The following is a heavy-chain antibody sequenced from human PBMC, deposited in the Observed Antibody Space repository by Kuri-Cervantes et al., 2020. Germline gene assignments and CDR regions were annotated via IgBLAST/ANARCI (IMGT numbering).Heavy chain of an antibody. V-gene: IGHV3-30-3*01. CDR2: ISKEGNIN. CDR1: GFTFSNYA. CDR3: ARVDDTKNSKNYYYAMDV. J-gene: IGHJ6*02. Sequence: GGSLRLSCAASGFTFSNYAMHWVRQAPGKGLEWVALISKEGNINYYTDSAKGRFIISRDNPKNTLYLQMNSLRAEDTALYYCARVDDTKNSKNYYYAMDVWGQGTTVTVSS. D-gene: IGHD3-22*01.